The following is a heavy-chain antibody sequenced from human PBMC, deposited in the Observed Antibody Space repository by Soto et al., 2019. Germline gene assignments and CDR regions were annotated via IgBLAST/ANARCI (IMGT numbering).Heavy chain of an antibody. V-gene: IGHV4-31*03. CDR2: IYYSGST. CDR3: AREASGGYSGYDPEVGQWLVPGGFDY. D-gene: IGHD5-12*01. CDR1: GGSISSGGYY. J-gene: IGHJ4*02. Sequence: QVQLQESGPGLVKPSQTLSLTCTVSGGSISSGGYYWSWIRQHPGKGLEWIGYIYYSGSTYYNPSLKSRVTISVDTSKNQFSLKLSSVTAADTAVYYCAREASGGYSGYDPEVGQWLVPGGFDYWGQGTLVTASS.